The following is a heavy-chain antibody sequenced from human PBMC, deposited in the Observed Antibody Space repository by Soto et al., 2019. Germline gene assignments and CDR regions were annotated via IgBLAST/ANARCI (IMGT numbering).Heavy chain of an antibody. CDR3: ARVSSIAARRSFDS. Sequence: QVQLVQSGAEVKKPGASMKVSCKASGYTFTIHDIHWVRQAPGLGLECMAWLNPHSGKTSYAQKFQGRLTMTGNASTSTAYMELSSLRSEDTAMYYCARVSSIAARRSFDSWGQGTLVTVSS. CDR2: LNPHSGKT. V-gene: IGHV1-8*01. D-gene: IGHD6-6*01. J-gene: IGHJ4*02. CDR1: GYTFTIHD.